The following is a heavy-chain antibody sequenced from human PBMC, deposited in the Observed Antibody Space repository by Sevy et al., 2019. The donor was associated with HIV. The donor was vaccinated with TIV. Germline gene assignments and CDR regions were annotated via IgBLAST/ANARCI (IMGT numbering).Heavy chain of an antibody. J-gene: IGHJ3*02. CDR1: GGSFSGYY. CDR2: INHSGST. D-gene: IGHD2-2*01. CDR3: ARHCSSSSCSHAFDI. Sequence: SETLSLTCAVYGGSFSGYYWSWIRQPPGKGLEWVGEINHSGSTNYNPSLKSRVTISVDTSNNQCSLKLSSVTATDTAVYYCARHCSSSSCSHAFDIWGQGTMVTVSS. V-gene: IGHV4-34*01.